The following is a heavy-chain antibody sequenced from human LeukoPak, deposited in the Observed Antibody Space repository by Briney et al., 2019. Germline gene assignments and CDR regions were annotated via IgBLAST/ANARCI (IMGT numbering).Heavy chain of an antibody. J-gene: IGHJ4*02. CDR3: ARTCGRGRVDPGTSGYVDD. CDR2: IYYTGST. V-gene: IGHV4-39*01. D-gene: IGHD3-22*01. CDR1: GGSISTSAYY. Sequence: PSETLSLTCTVSGGSISTSAYYWEWIRQSPGKGLEWIGTIYYTGSTYYSSSLRSRVTMSVDTSTNQFSLKLNSVTAADTAIYYCARTCGRGRVDPGTSGYVDDWGQGTLVTVSS.